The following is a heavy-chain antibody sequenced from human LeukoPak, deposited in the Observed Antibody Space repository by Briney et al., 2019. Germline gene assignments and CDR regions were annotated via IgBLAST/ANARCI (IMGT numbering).Heavy chain of an antibody. Sequence: GGSLRLSRGVSGVTISGYAMTWVRQAPGKGLEWVSSISGNGGHSTYYGDSVKGRFTISRDDSKNTLYLQMNSLRAEDTAVYFCANALGIWGQGALVTVSS. J-gene: IGHJ4*02. CDR1: GVTISGYA. V-gene: IGHV3-23*01. D-gene: IGHD7-27*01. CDR3: ANALGI. CDR2: ISGNGGHST.